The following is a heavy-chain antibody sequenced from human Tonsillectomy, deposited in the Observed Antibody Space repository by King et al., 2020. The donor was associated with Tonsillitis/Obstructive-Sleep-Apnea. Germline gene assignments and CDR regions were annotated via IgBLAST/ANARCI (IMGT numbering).Heavy chain of an antibody. D-gene: IGHD3-3*01. CDR2: ISTKTGNP. V-gene: IGHV7-4-1*02. CDR3: AREKGIFGVVNDAFDI. J-gene: IGHJ3*02. CDR1: GYVFNSYA. Sequence: VQLVESGSELKKSGASVKVSCKASGYVFNSYAMGWVRQAPGQGLEWMGWISTKTGNPTYAQGFTGRFVFSLDTSVSTAYLQISSLKPEDTAVYYCAREKGIFGVVNDAFDIWGQGTMVTVSS.